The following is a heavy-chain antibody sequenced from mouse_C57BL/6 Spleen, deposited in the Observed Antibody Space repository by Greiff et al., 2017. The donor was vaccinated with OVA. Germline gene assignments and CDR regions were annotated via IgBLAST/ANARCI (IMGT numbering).Heavy chain of an antibody. CDR1: GYTFTSYW. CDR2: IDPSDSET. V-gene: IGHV1-52*01. J-gene: IGHJ2*01. CDR3: ASDYDFDY. D-gene: IGHD2-4*01. Sequence: VKLQESGAELVRPGSSVKLSCKASGYTFTSYWMHWVKQRPIQGLEWIGNIDPSDSETHYNQKFKDKATLTVDKSSSTAYMQLSSLTSEDSAVYYCASDYDFDYWGQGTTLTVSS.